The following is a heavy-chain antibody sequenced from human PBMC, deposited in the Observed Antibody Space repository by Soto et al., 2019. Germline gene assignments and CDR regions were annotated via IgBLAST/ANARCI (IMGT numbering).Heavy chain of an antibody. D-gene: IGHD2-21*02. J-gene: IGHJ6*02. V-gene: IGHV1-69*13. Sequence: SVKVSCKASGGTFSSYAISWVRQAPGQGLEWMGGIIPIFGTANYAQKFQGRVTITADESTSTAYMELSSLRSEDTAVYYCARARGYGGNSYYYYGMDVWGQGTTVTVSS. CDR1: GGTFSSYA. CDR2: IIPIFGTA. CDR3: ARARGYGGNSYYYYGMDV.